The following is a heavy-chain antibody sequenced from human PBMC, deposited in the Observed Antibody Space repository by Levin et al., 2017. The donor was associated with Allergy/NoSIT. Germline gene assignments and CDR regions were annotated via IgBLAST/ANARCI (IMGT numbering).Heavy chain of an antibody. Sequence: GGSLRLSCTGSGFTFRAYALTWVRQAPGKGLEWVGFITNTASGGTTEYAASVKGRFTISRDDYKSVAYPQMNWLTTDDTAVYFCARARVLRGHRPADWGQGTLVSVSS. CDR3: ARARVLRGHRPAD. D-gene: IGHD3-10*01. J-gene: IGHJ4*02. CDR2: ITNTASGGTT. V-gene: IGHV3-49*04. CDR1: GFTFRAYA.